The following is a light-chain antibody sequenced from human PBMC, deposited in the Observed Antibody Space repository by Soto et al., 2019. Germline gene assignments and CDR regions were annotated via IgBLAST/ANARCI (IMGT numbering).Light chain of an antibody. CDR1: QSVSSNY. Sequence: EIWMTQSPGTLSLSPGETATLSCGGSQSVSSNYVAWFHQKPRQAPRLLIYGASTRATGIPDSFSGSGSATDFTLTISRLQPQDFAAYYCQQYSSSPPITFGQGTRLEIK. V-gene: IGKV3-20*01. J-gene: IGKJ5*01. CDR3: QQYSSSPPIT. CDR2: GAS.